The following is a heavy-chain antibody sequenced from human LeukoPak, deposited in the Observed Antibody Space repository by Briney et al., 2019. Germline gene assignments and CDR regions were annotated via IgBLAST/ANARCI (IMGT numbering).Heavy chain of an antibody. J-gene: IGHJ4*02. V-gene: IGHV1-18*01. CDR1: GYTFTSYG. Sequence: ASVKVSCKASGYTFTSYGISWVRQAPGQGLEWMGWISAYNGNTNYAQKLQGRVTMTTDTSTSTAYVELRSLRSDDTAVYYCARDPRSYYDSSGYRHFDYWGQGTLVTVSS. CDR3: ARDPRSYYDSSGYRHFDY. CDR2: ISAYNGNT. D-gene: IGHD3-22*01.